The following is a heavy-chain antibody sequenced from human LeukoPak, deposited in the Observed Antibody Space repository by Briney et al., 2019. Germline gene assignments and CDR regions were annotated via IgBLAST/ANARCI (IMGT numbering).Heavy chain of an antibody. D-gene: IGHD5-18*01. CDR2: INHSGST. Sequence: SETLSLTCAVYGGSFSCYYWSWIRQPPGKGLEWIGEINHSGSTNYNPSLKSRVTISVDTSKNQFSLKLSSVTAADTAVYYCASRGRGIQLWLNWGQGTLVTVSS. CDR3: ASRGRGIQLWLN. J-gene: IGHJ4*02. CDR1: GGSFSCYY. V-gene: IGHV4-34*01.